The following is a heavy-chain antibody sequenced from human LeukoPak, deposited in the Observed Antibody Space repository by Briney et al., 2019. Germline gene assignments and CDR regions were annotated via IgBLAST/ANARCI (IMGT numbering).Heavy chain of an antibody. CDR1: GFTFSSYG. D-gene: IGHD3-16*01. V-gene: IGHV3-30*02. CDR3: ASARGSY. Sequence: PGGSLRLSCAASGFTFSSYGMHWVRQAPGKGLEWVAFIRYDGSNKYYADSVKGRFTISRDNSKNTLYLQVNSLRAEDTAVYYCASARGSYWGQGTLVTVSS. CDR2: IRYDGSNK. J-gene: IGHJ4*02.